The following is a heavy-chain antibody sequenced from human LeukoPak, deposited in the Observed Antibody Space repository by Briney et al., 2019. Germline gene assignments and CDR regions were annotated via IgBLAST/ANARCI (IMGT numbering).Heavy chain of an antibody. CDR2: ISGSGGST. V-gene: IGHV3-23*01. CDR3: AKYWGAYGDYRGRYMDV. Sequence: PGGSLRLSCAASGFTFSSYAISWVRQAPGKGREGVSTISGSGGSTYYADSVKGRFIISRDNSKSTLYLQMNYLRAEDRAVYYCAKYWGAYGDYRGRYMDVWGRGTTVTVSS. CDR1: GFTFSSYA. D-gene: IGHD4-17*01. J-gene: IGHJ6*03.